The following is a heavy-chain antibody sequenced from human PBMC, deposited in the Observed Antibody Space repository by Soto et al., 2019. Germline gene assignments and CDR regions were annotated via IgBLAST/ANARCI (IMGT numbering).Heavy chain of an antibody. Sequence: ASVKVSCKASGYTFTSYYMHWVRQAPGQGLEWMGIINPSGGSTSYAQKFQGRVTMTRDTSTSTVYMELSSLRSEDTAVYYCARDLDIRITIFGLVHSYYYYGMHVWCQRTTVTVS. D-gene: IGHD3-3*01. CDR2: INPSGGST. CDR1: GYTFTSYY. J-gene: IGHJ6*02. V-gene: IGHV1-46*01. CDR3: ARDLDIRITIFGLVHSYYYYGMHV.